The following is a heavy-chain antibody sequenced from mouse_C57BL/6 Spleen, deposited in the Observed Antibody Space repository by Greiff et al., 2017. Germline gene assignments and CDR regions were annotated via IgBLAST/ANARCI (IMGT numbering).Heavy chain of an antibody. V-gene: IGHV1-82*01. D-gene: IGHD2-4*01. CDR2: IYPGDGDT. CDR1: GYAFSSSW. J-gene: IGHJ3*01. Sequence: QVQLQQSGPELVKPGASVKISCKASGYAFSSSWLNWVKQRPGKGLEWSGRIYPGDGDTNYNGKFKGKATLTADKSSSTAYMQLSSLTSEDSAVYFCAREVYYDYDGSFAYWGQGTLVTVSA. CDR3: AREVYYDYDGSFAY.